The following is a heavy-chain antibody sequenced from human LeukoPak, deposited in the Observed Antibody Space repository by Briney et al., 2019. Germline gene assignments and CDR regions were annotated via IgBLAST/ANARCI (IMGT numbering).Heavy chain of an antibody. CDR1: GYSFTTYW. D-gene: IGHD2-8*02. CDR2: IDPGDSFT. V-gene: IGHV5-10-1*01. Sequence: GESLKISCKGSGYSFTTYWISWVRQMPGKGLEWMGRIDPGDSFTKYSPSFQGHVTISTDKSINTVYLHWSSLEASDTAMYYCARDAGGVSSGVSLWGQGTLVTVSS. CDR3: ARDAGGVSSGVSL. J-gene: IGHJ4*02.